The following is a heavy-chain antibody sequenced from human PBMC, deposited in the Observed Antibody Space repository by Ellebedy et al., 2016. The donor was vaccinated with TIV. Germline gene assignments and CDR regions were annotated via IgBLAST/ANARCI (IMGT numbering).Heavy chain of an antibody. Sequence: ASVKVSCKASGFTFTSFGISWVRQAPGHGLKWMGWISAYNGDTKYAQKLQGRVTMTTDTSTATAYMELRSLRSDDTAVYYCARVGWGYSGGEEYWGQGALVIVSS. J-gene: IGHJ4*02. CDR2: ISAYNGDT. V-gene: IGHV1-18*01. CDR1: GFTFTSFG. CDR3: ARVGWGYSGGEEY. D-gene: IGHD5-12*01.